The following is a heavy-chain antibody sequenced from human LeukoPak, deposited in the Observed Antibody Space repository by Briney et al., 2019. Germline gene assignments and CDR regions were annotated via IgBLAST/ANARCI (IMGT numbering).Heavy chain of an antibody. D-gene: IGHD4-11*01. CDR3: AKSKSPYPMDYIFDF. Sequence: GGSLRLSCAASGFSFSSYGMHWVRQAPGRGLEWVAVISNDGSITKYGDSVKGRFTISRDNSKNTLYVQMNSLKTDDAAVYYCAKSKSPYPMDYIFDFWGQGTLVTVSS. J-gene: IGHJ4*02. CDR1: GFSFSSYG. V-gene: IGHV3-30*18. CDR2: ISNDGSIT.